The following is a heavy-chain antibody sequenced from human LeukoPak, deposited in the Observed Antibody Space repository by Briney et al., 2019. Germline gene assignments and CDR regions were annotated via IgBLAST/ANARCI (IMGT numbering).Heavy chain of an antibody. V-gene: IGHV4-34*01. CDR1: GGSFSGYY. J-gene: IGHJ4*02. Sequence: PSETLSLTCAVYGGSFSGYYWSWIRQPPGKGLEWIGEINHSGSTNYNPSLKSRVTISVDTSKNQFSLKLSSVTAADTAVYHCARGWGYWGQGTLVTVSS. CDR3: ARGWGY. D-gene: IGHD3-16*01. CDR2: INHSGST.